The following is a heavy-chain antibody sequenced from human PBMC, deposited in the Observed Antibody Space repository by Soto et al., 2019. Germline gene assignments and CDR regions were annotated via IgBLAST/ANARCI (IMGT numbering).Heavy chain of an antibody. V-gene: IGHV3-33*01. CDR3: ARDPCSGGSCYPPTGMDV. J-gene: IGHJ6*02. D-gene: IGHD2-15*01. CDR1: GFTFSSYG. CDR2: IWYDGSNK. Sequence: GGSLRLSCAASGFTFSSYGMHWVRQAPGKGLEWVAVIWYDGSNKYYADSVKGRFTISRDNSKNTLYLQMNSLRAEDTAVYYCARDPCSGGSCYPPTGMDVWGQGTTVTVSS.